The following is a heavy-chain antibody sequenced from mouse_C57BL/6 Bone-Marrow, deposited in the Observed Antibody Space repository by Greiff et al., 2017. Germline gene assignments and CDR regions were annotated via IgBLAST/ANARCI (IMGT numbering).Heavy chain of an antibody. V-gene: IGHV1-55*01. CDR1: GYTFTSYW. Sequence: VQLQQPGAELVKPGASVKMSCKASGYTFTSYWITWVKQRPGQGLEWIGDIYPGSGSTNYNEKFKSKATLTVDTSSSPAYMQLSSLTSEDSAVYYCARSVGSSGYDWGQGTTLTVSS. CDR3: ARSVGSSGYD. CDR2: IYPGSGST. D-gene: IGHD3-1*01. J-gene: IGHJ2*01.